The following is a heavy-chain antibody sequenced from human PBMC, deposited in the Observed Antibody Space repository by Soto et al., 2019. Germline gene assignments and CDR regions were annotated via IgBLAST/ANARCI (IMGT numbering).Heavy chain of an antibody. CDR3: ARDRIGSEDAFDI. CDR2: ISSSSSTI. J-gene: IGHJ3*02. V-gene: IGHV3-48*01. Sequence: GGSLRLSCAASGFTFSSYSMNWVRQAPGKGLEWVSYISSSSSTIYYADSVKGRFTISRDNAKNSLYLQMNSLRAEDTAVYYCARDRIGSEDAFDIWGQGTMVTVS. D-gene: IGHD1-26*01. CDR1: GFTFSSYS.